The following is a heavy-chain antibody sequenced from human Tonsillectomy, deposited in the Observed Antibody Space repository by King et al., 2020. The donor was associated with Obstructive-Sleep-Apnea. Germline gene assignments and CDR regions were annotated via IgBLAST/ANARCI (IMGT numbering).Heavy chain of an antibody. CDR3: AHRSSGGPSGFDY. CDR1: GFSLSTSGVG. D-gene: IGHD6-19*01. Sequence: TLKESGPTLVKPTQTLTLTCTFSGFSLSTSGVGVGCNRQAPGKALEGLALLYWDDDKRYIPSLKSRITITKDTSENPVVLTTTNMDPVDTATYYCAHRSSGGPSGFDYWGQGTLVTVAS. V-gene: IGHV2-5*02. CDR2: LYWDDDK. J-gene: IGHJ4*02.